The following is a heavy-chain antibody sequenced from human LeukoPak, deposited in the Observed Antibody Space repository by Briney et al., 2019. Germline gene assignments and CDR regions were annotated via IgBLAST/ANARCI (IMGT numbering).Heavy chain of an antibody. J-gene: IGHJ5*02. CDR3: ARARFRGYSSWFDP. Sequence: ASVKVSCKASGYTFTSYDINWVRQATGQGLEWMGWMNSNSGNTGYAQKFQGRVTITRNTSISTAYMELSSLRSEDTAVYYCARARFRGYSSWFDPWGQGTLVTVSS. V-gene: IGHV1-8*03. CDR2: MNSNSGNT. CDR1: GYTFTSYD. D-gene: IGHD5-18*01.